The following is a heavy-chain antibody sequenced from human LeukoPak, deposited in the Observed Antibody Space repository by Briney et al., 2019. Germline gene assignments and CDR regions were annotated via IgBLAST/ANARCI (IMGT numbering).Heavy chain of an antibody. CDR3: AKGGIPDDP. CDR2: ISYDGSNK. J-gene: IGHJ5*02. Sequence: GRSLRLSCAASGFSFSSYGMHWVRQAPGKGLEWVAVISYDGSNKYHADSVKGRFTIPRDNSKNTLYLQMNSLRVEDTAVYYCAKGGIPDDPWGQGTLVTVSS. V-gene: IGHV3-30*18. D-gene: IGHD2-21*01. CDR1: GFSFSSYG.